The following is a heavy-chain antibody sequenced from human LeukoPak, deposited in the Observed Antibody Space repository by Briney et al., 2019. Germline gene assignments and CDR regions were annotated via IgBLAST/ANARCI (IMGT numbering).Heavy chain of an antibody. V-gene: IGHV3-43*02. J-gene: IGHJ4*02. D-gene: IGHD2-15*01. CDR1: GFTFDDYA. Sequence: PGGSLRLSCAASGFTFDDYAMHWVRQAPGKGLEWVSLISGDGGSTYYADSVKGRFTISRDNAKNLLYLQMNSLRAEDTAVYYCARFGYVAAVDLWGQGTLVTVSS. CDR2: ISGDGGST. CDR3: ARFGYVAAVDL.